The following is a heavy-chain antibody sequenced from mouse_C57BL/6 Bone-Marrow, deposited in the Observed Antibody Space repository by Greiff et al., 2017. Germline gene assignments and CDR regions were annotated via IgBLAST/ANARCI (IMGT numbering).Heavy chain of an antibody. Sequence: VQLKESGGDLVKPGGSLKLSCAASGFTFSSYDMSWVRQTPDKRLEWVATISSGGSYTYYPDSVKGRFTISRDNAKNTLYMQMSSLKSEDTAMYDCAKQGYGGRFDYWGQGTTLTVSS. D-gene: IGHD1-1*01. CDR2: ISSGGSYT. J-gene: IGHJ2*01. V-gene: IGHV5-6*01. CDR1: GFTFSSYD. CDR3: AKQGYGGRFDY.